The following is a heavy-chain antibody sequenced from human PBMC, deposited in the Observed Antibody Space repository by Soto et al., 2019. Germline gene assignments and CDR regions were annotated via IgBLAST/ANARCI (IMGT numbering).Heavy chain of an antibody. CDR1: GVSISSGGYY. CDR2: IYHTGST. V-gene: IGHV4-31*03. Sequence: QVQLQESGPGLVKPSQTLSLTCTVSGVSISSGGYYWSWIPQQPGKGLEWIGYIYHTGSTYHNPSLKGRVTISVDTSNNQFSLNLSSVTAADTAVYHCARSQVAMIHPFEHWGQGTLVTVSS. J-gene: IGHJ4*02. CDR3: ARSQVAMIHPFEH. D-gene: IGHD3-22*01.